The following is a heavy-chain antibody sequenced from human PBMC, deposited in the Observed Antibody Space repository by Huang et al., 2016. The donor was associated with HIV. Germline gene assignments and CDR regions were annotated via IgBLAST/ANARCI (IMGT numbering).Heavy chain of an antibody. V-gene: IGHV3-73*01. CDR1: GVIFSDAT. CDR3: TRHFGSGAWDHFMDV. CDR2: IGSKAATYAN. Sequence: EVQLLESGGGLVQSGGSLKLSCAASGVIFSDATLHWVRQAAWKVLEWVGRIGSKAATYANAYGASVKGRFTISRDDSENTAYLQMNSLKTEDTAVYYCTRHFGSGAWDHFMDVWGKGTTVTVSS. D-gene: IGHD2-21*01. J-gene: IGHJ6*03.